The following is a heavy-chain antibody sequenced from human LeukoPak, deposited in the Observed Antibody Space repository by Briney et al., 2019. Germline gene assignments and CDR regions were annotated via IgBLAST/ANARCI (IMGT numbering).Heavy chain of an antibody. CDR1: NGSVKNYY. Sequence: PSETLSLTCSVSNGSVKNYYWTWIRQPPGQVLEWIGNFLYSAATTYSASLESRLIISVNNSKNTASLRLFSVTAADTAVYYCATLVYSGSRYHFDTWGQGTLVTVSS. V-gene: IGHV4-59*02. CDR3: ATLVYSGSRYHFDT. D-gene: IGHD1-26*01. CDR2: FLYSAAT. J-gene: IGHJ4*02.